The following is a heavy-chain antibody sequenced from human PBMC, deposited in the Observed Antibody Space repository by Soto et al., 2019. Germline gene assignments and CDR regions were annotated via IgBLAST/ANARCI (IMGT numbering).Heavy chain of an antibody. V-gene: IGHV6-1*01. Sequence: SQTLSLTCAISGDSVSSNSAAWNWIRQSPSRGLEWLGRTYYRSKWYNDYAVSVESRITINPDTSKNQFSLQLNSVTPEDTAVYYCARGYYDSSPGYSNFDYWGQGTLVTVSS. CDR2: TYYRSKWYN. CDR3: ARGYYDSSPGYSNFDY. J-gene: IGHJ4*02. CDR1: GDSVSSNSAA. D-gene: IGHD3-22*01.